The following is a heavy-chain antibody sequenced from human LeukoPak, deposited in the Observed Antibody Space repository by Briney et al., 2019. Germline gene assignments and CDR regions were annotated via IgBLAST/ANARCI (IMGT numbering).Heavy chain of an antibody. D-gene: IGHD5-12*01. V-gene: IGHV3-9*01. CDR3: AKDMGGYDFHFDY. J-gene: IGHJ4*02. CDR2: ISWNSGSI. Sequence: PGRSLRLSCAASGFTFDDYAVHWVRQAPGKGLEWVSGISWNSGSIGYADSVKGRFTISRDNAKNSLYLQMNSLRAEDTALYYCAKDMGGYDFHFDYWGQGTLVTVSS. CDR1: GFTFDDYA.